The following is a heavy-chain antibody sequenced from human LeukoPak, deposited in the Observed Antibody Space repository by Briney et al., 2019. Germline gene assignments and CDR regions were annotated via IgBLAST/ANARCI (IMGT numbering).Heavy chain of an antibody. CDR1: EYTFTTYW. CDR3: ATLYCSTVTCSFDN. D-gene: IGHD2-2*01. CDR2: IYPGDSDT. V-gene: IGHV5-51*01. J-gene: IGHJ4*02. Sequence: GESLKISCKGSEYTFTTYWIGWVRQMPGKGLEWMGIIYPGDSDTRYSPSFQGQVTLSADKSINTAYLQWSSLKASDTAMYYCATLYCSTVTCSFDNWGQGTLVTVSS.